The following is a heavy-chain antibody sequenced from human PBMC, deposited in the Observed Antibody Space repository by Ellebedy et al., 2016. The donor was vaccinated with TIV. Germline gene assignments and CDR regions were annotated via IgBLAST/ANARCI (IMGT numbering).Heavy chain of an antibody. V-gene: IGHV1-24*01. CDR2: FDPEDGET. D-gene: IGHD2-15*01. CDR3: ATRGVVAATLSYYYYGMDV. Sequence: ASVKVSCKVSGYTLTELSMHLVRQVRGKGLEWMGGFDPEDGETSYAQKFQGRVTMTEDTSTDTAYMELSSLRSEDTAVYYCATRGVVAATLSYYYYGMDVWGQGTTVTVSS. J-gene: IGHJ6*02. CDR1: GYTLTELS.